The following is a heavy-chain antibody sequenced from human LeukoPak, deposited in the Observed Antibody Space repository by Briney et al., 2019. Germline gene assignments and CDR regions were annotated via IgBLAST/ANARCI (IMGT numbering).Heavy chain of an antibody. D-gene: IGHD5-24*01. J-gene: IGHJ4*02. CDR3: TKETESQRSFDY. CDR1: GFTFDDYT. V-gene: IGHV3-43*01. CDR2: FSWDGGSK. Sequence: GGSLRLSCAASGFTFDDYTMHWVRQAPGKGLEWVSLFSWDGGSKYYADSVKGRFTISRDNSKNSLYLQMNSLRTEDTALYYCTKETESQRSFDYWGQGTLVTVSS.